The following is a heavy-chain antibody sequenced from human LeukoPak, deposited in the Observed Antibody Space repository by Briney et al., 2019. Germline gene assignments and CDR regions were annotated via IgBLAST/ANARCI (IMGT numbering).Heavy chain of an antibody. Sequence: SETLSLTCTVSGVSINSHYWSWIRQPPGKGLEWIGFIYDSGSANYRSSLESRVTMTLDMPKNQFSLKLNSVTAADTAVYYCARVLQNYYHLDVWGKGTTVTVSS. CDR1: GVSINSHY. D-gene: IGHD3-3*01. V-gene: IGHV4-59*11. CDR2: IYDSGSA. CDR3: ARVLQNYYHLDV. J-gene: IGHJ6*03.